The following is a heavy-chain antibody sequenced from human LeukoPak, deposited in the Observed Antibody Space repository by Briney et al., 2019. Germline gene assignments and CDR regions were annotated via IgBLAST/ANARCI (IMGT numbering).Heavy chain of an antibody. D-gene: IGHD2-2*01. CDR1: GGSISSGDYY. J-gene: IGHJ4*02. V-gene: IGHV4-30-4*08. Sequence: SQTLSLTCTVSGGSISSGDYYWSWIRQPPGKGLEWIGYIYYSGSTYYNPSLKSRVTISVDTSKNQFSLKLSSVTAAVTAVYYCAREGIVVVPAAMNWGQGTLVTVSS. CDR3: AREGIVVVPAAMN. CDR2: IYYSGST.